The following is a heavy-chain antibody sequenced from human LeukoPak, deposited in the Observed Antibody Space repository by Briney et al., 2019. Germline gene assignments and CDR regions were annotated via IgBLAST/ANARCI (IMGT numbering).Heavy chain of an antibody. J-gene: IGHJ1*01. CDR3: AKDGYYHDSSGYYAEYFQH. Sequence: GGSLRLSCAASGFTFSSYAMSWVRQAPGKGLEWVSAISGSGGSTYYADSVKGRFTISRDNSKNTLYLQMNSLRAEDTAVYYCAKDGYYHDSSGYYAEYFQHWGQGTLVTVSS. D-gene: IGHD3-22*01. CDR1: GFTFSSYA. V-gene: IGHV3-23*01. CDR2: ISGSGGST.